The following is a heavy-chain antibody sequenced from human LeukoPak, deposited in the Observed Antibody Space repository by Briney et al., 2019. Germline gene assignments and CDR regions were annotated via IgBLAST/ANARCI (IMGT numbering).Heavy chain of an antibody. Sequence: SETLSLTCGVHGGSLSGYYWRWIRQPPGKGLEWIGEINHSGSTNYNPSLKSRVTISVDTSKNQFSLKLSSVTAADTAVYYCARATNYYGSGSYYNNWGQGTLVTVSS. D-gene: IGHD3-10*01. J-gene: IGHJ4*02. CDR2: INHSGST. CDR1: GGSLSGYY. CDR3: ARATNYYGSGSYYNN. V-gene: IGHV4-34*01.